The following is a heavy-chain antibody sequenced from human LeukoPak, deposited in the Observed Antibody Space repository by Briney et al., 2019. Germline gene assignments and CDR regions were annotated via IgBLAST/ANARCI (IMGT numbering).Heavy chain of an antibody. V-gene: IGHV4-31*03. J-gene: IGHJ6*02. D-gene: IGHD4-11*01. CDR3: ARHPFRNYGYYYYYGMDV. CDR2: IYYSGST. Sequence: SETLSLTCTVSGGSISSGGYYWSWIRQHPGKGLEWIGYIYYSGSTYYNPSLKSRVTISVDTSKNQFSLKLSSVTAADTAVYYCARHPFRNYGYYYYYGMDVWGQGTTVTVSS. CDR1: GGSISSGGYY.